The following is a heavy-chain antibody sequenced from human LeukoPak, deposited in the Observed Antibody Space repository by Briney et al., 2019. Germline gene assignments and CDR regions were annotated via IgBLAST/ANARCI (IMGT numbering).Heavy chain of an antibody. CDR3: AKMQSSGWQH. D-gene: IGHD6-19*01. CDR2: IKEDGSEK. CDR1: GFTFRSYW. Sequence: GGSLRLSCAASGFTFRSYWMSWVRQAPGKGLEWVANIKEDGSEKYYVDSVKGRFTISRDNAKNSLYLQMNSLRAEDTAVYYCAKMQSSGWQHWGQGTLVTVSS. J-gene: IGHJ1*01. V-gene: IGHV3-7*03.